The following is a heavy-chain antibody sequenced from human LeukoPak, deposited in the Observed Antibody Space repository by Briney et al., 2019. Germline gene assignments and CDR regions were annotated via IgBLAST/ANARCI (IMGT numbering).Heavy chain of an antibody. D-gene: IGHD3-22*01. V-gene: IGHV3-20*01. CDR3: ARGGSYDSSGYQAAYYYYGMDV. CDR1: GFTFYDYC. Sequence: GGSLRLSCAASGFTFYDYCINWVRQAPGKGLEWVSCINWDGGGTVYADSVKGRFPLSRDNAKNSVYRQTNSLRAEDSGLCHCARGGSYDSSGYQAAYYYYGMDVCREGTTVTVSS. J-gene: IGHJ6*04. CDR2: INWDGGGT.